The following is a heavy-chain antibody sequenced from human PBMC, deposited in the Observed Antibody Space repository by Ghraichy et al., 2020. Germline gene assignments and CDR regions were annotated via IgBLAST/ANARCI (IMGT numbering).Heavy chain of an antibody. CDR2: IRYDGSNK. CDR1: GFTFSSYG. Sequence: GGSLRLSCAASGFTFSSYGMHWVRQAPGKGLEWVAFIRYDGSNKYYADSVKGRFTISRDNSKNTLYLQMNSLRAEDTAVYYCAKLCSGELLLDYFDYWGQGTLVTVSS. CDR3: AKLCSGELLLDYFDY. J-gene: IGHJ4*02. V-gene: IGHV3-30*02. D-gene: IGHD1-26*01.